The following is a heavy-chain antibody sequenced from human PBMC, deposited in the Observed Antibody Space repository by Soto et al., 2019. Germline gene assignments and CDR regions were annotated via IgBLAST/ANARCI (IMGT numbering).Heavy chain of an antibody. Sequence: SETLSLTCTVSGGSTSSYYWSWIRQPAGKGLEWIGRIYTSGSTNYNPSLKSRVTISVDTSKKQFSLKLSPVTAADTAVYYCARARNYYDSSGYYRADFDYWGQG. CDR3: ARARNYYDSSGYYRADFDY. V-gene: IGHV4-4*07. CDR2: IYTSGST. J-gene: IGHJ4*02. D-gene: IGHD3-22*01. CDR1: GGSTSSYY.